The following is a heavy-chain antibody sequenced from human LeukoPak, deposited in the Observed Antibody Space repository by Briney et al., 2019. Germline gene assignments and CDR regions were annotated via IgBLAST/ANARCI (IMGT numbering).Heavy chain of an antibody. Sequence: SETLSLTCTVSGDSISSGGSDWRWPRQHPGEGLEWIVYMYYSGTTNYNPSLKSLVTISVDTSKTQFSLKLSSVTAADTAVYYCARAACSSTSCYAGYYYGMDVWGQGTTVTVSS. CDR2: MYYSGTT. CDR3: ARAACSSTSCYAGYYYGMDV. J-gene: IGHJ6*02. V-gene: IGHV4-31*01. CDR1: GDSISSGGSD. D-gene: IGHD2-2*01.